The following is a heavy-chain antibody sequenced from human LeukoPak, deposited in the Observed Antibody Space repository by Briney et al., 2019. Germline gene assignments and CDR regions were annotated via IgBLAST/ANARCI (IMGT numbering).Heavy chain of an antibody. CDR2: ISGSGVTT. CDR1: GFTFNSYA. J-gene: IGHJ1*01. D-gene: IGHD1-26*01. CDR3: AKKVVVGATSPYSDFQD. V-gene: IGHV3-23*01. Sequence: GGSLRLSCVASGFTFNSYAMSWVRQAPGKGLEWVSAISGSGVTTHYAGSVKGRFSISRDNSKNTLYLQMNSLRAEDTALYYCAKKVVVGATSPYSDFQDWGQGTLVTVSS.